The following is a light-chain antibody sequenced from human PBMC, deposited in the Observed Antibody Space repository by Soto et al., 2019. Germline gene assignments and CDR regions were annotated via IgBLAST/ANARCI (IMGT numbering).Light chain of an antibody. V-gene: IGKV3-15*01. J-gene: IGKJ4*01. CDR1: QSVSSN. Sequence: EIVMTQSPSTLSVSPGERATLSCTASQSVSSNLAWYQQKPGQAPRLLIYGASTRATGIPARFSGSGSGTEFTLTISSLQSEDFAVYYCQQYNNWPPVTFGGGTKVDIK. CDR3: QQYNNWPPVT. CDR2: GAS.